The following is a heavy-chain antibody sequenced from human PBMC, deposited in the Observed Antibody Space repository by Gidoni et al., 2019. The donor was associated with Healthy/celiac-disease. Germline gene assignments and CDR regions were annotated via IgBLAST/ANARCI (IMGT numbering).Heavy chain of an antibody. CDR1: GYTFTSSG. Sequence: QVHLVLSGAEVQKPGASVKFSCKASGYTFTSSGISWVRKATGQGLEWMGWISAYKGNTNNAQKLQGRVTMTTDTSTSTAYMELRSLRSDDTAVYYCAILGPCNDYGDYGGPDYFDYWGQGTLVTVSS. CDR3: AILGPCNDYGDYGGPDYFDY. V-gene: IGHV1-18*01. CDR2: ISAYKGNT. J-gene: IGHJ4*02. D-gene: IGHD4-17*01.